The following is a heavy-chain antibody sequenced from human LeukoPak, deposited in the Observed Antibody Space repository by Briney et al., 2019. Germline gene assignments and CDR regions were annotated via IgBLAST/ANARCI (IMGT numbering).Heavy chain of an antibody. CDR1: GFTVSSNY. Sequence: GGSLRLSCAASGFTVSSNYMSWVRQAPGKGLEWVSVIYSGGSTYYADSVKGRFTISRDNSKNTLYLQMNSLRAEDTAVYYCARDVREVVTRFFDYWGQGTLVTVSS. J-gene: IGHJ4*02. CDR3: ARDVREVVTRFFDY. V-gene: IGHV3-53*01. CDR2: IYSGGST. D-gene: IGHD4-23*01.